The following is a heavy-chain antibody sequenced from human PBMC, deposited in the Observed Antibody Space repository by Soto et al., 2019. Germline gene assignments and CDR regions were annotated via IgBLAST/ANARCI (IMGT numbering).Heavy chain of an antibody. D-gene: IGHD3-10*01. CDR3: ARAGSYYGSGPFDY. V-gene: IGHV4-39*01. CDR2: IFYTGST. Sequence: SETLSLTCTVSGGSISRSNYYWGWIRQPPGRGLEWIGGIFYTGSTYYNPSLKSRVTISVDTSKSQFSLKLISVTAADTSVYFCARAGSYYGSGPFDYWGQGALVTVSS. CDR1: GGSISRSNYY. J-gene: IGHJ4*02.